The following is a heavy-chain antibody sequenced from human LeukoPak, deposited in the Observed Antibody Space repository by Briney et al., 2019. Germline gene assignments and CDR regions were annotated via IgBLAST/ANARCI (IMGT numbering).Heavy chain of an antibody. CDR1: GYTFTRYG. V-gene: IGHV1-18*01. J-gene: IGHJ1*01. CDR3: ARVRAAAGLFQH. CDR2: ISAYNGNT. Sequence: ASVKVSCKASGYTFTRYGISWVRQAPGQGLEWMGWISAYNGNTNYAQKLQGRVTMTTDTSTSTAYMELRSLRSDDTAVYYCARVRAAAGLFQHWGQGTLVTVSS. D-gene: IGHD6-13*01.